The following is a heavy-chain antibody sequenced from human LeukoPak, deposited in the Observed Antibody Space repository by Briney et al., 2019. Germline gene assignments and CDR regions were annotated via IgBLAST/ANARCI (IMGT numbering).Heavy chain of an antibody. V-gene: IGHV3-30*02. CDR2: IRYDGSNK. Sequence: TGGSLRLSCAAFGFTFSSYGMHWVRQAPGKGLEWVAFIRYDGSNKYYADSVKGRFTISRDNSKNTLYLQMNSLRAEDTAVYYCAKGPAGNYDILTGNFDYWGQGTLVTVSS. CDR3: AKGPAGNYDILTGNFDY. D-gene: IGHD3-9*01. CDR1: GFTFSSYG. J-gene: IGHJ4*02.